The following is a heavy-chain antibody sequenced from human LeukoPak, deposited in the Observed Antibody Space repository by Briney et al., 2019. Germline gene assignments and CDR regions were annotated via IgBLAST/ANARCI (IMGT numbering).Heavy chain of an antibody. V-gene: IGHV3-23*01. CDR2: INDRGTGT. CDR3: ARGRPGAFDI. CDR1: GFTFSKYA. Sequence: GGSLRLSCAASGFTFSKYAMSWVRQAPGKGLEWVSTINDRGTGTYYADSVKGRFTISRDNSKNTLSLQMNSLRAEDTAVYYCARGRPGAFDIWGQGTMVTVSS. J-gene: IGHJ3*02.